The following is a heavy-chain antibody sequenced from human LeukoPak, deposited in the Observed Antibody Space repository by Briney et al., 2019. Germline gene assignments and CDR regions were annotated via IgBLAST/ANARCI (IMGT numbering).Heavy chain of an antibody. Sequence: PGGSLRLSCAASGFTFSRYWMSWVRQAPGKGLEWVANIKQDGSEKYYVDSVKGRFTISRDNAKNSLYLQMNSLRAEDTAVYYCAKDSIESRVVMAWFDPWGQGTLVTVSS. CDR1: GFTFSRYW. D-gene: IGHD5-24*01. J-gene: IGHJ5*02. CDR3: AKDSIESRVVMAWFDP. CDR2: IKQDGSEK. V-gene: IGHV3-7*03.